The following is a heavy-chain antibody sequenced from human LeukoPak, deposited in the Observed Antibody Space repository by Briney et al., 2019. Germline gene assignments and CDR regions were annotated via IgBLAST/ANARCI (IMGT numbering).Heavy chain of an antibody. CDR3: AREGGFYCSSTSCYGLDY. V-gene: IGHV4-30-4*08. Sequence: SQTLSLTCTVSGGSISSGDYYSSWIRQPPGKGLGWIGYIYYSGSTYYNPSLKSRVTISVDTSKNQFSLKLSSVTAADTAVYYCAREGGFYCSSTSCYGLDYWGQGTLVTVSS. CDR2: IYYSGST. CDR1: GGSISSGDYY. D-gene: IGHD2-2*01. J-gene: IGHJ4*02.